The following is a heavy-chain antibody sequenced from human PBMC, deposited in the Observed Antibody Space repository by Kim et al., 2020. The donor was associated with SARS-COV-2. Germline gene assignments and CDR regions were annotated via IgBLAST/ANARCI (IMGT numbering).Heavy chain of an antibody. J-gene: IGHJ4*02. V-gene: IGHV3-15*01. Sequence: YATPVKGRFTISRDDSKNTLYLQMNSLKTEDTAVYYCTTDGGYSGYDFDYWGQGTLVTVSS. D-gene: IGHD5-12*01. CDR3: TTDGGYSGYDFDY.